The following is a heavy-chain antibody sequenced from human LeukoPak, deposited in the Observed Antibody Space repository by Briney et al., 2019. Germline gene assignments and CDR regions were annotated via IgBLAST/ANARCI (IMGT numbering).Heavy chain of an antibody. V-gene: IGHV3-30-3*01. CDR1: GFTFSSYA. CDR2: ISYDGSNK. D-gene: IGHD3-10*01. CDR3: ARDSREYYYGSGSYNYYYGMDV. Sequence: GGSLRLSCAASGFTFSSYAMHWVRQAPGKGLEWVAVISYDGSNKYYADSVKGRFTISRDNAKNSLYLQMNSLRAEDTAVYYCARDSREYYYGSGSYNYYYGMDVWGKGTTVTVSS. J-gene: IGHJ6*04.